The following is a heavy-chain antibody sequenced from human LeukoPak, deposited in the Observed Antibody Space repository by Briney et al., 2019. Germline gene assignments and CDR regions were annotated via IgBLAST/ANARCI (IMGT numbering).Heavy chain of an antibody. CDR3: ARLYSYDSEDAFDI. V-gene: IGHV4-59*01. CDR1: GGSISSYY. Sequence: RPSETLSLTCTVSGGSISSYYWSWIRQPPGKGLEWIGYIYYSGSTNYNPSLKSRVTISVDTSKNQFSLKLSSVTAADTAVYCCARLYSYDSEDAFDIWGQGTMVTVSS. D-gene: IGHD5-18*01. J-gene: IGHJ3*02. CDR2: IYYSGST.